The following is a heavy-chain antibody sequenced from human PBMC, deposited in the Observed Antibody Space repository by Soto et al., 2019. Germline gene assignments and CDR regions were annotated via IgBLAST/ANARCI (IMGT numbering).Heavy chain of an antibody. CDR1: GFTFGNYA. CDR2: ISGSGGTT. Sequence: GGSLRLSCAASGFTFGNYAMNWVRQAPGKGLEWVAAISGSGGTTYSADSVKGRFIISRDNSKSTLYLQMNSLRADDTAVYYCAKAVVFISSARIADYYYYYMDVWGKGTSVTVSS. CDR3: AKAVVFISSARIADYYYYYMDV. J-gene: IGHJ6*03. D-gene: IGHD6-6*01. V-gene: IGHV3-23*01.